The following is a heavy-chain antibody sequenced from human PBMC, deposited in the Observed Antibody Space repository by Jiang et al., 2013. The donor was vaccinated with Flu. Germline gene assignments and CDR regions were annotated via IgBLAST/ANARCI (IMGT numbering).Heavy chain of an antibody. J-gene: IGHJ4*02. V-gene: IGHV5-51*03. Sequence: EVKKPEESLKISCKGSGYDFTTYWIGWVRQKPGKGLEWMGIINPGDSDTRYSPSFQGQATISGDRSISTAYLHWSSLKASDTAMYYCARGVYYDYIWGSTGFDYWGQGTLVTVSS. D-gene: IGHD3-16*01. CDR1: GYDFTTYW. CDR2: INPGDSDT. CDR3: ARGVYYDYIWGSTGFDY.